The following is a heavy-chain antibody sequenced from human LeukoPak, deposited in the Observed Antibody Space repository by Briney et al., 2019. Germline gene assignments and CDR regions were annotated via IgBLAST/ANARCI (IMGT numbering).Heavy chain of an antibody. CDR1: GVSISSSDYY. Sequence: SETLSLTCTVSGVSISSSDYYWGWIRQPPGKGLEWIGATSSSGSPYYNPSLKSRVTISVDSSKNQFSLKLTSVTAADTAVYYCARRTSNPVGAIDYWGQGALVTVSS. V-gene: IGHV4-39*01. CDR2: TSSSGSP. J-gene: IGHJ4*02. CDR3: ARRTSNPVGAIDY. D-gene: IGHD1-26*01.